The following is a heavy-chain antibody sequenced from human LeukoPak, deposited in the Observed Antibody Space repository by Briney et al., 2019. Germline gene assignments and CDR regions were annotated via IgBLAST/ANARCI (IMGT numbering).Heavy chain of an antibody. CDR1: GFTFSSYS. Sequence: GGSLRLSCAASGFTFSSYSMNWVRQAPGKGLEWVSYISSSSTIYYADSVKGRFTISRDNAKNSLYLQMNSLRAEDTAVYYCAREFSGSNYGFPFDYWGQGTLVTVSS. J-gene: IGHJ4*02. CDR3: AREFSGSNYGFPFDY. D-gene: IGHD1-26*01. CDR2: ISSSSTI. V-gene: IGHV3-48*01.